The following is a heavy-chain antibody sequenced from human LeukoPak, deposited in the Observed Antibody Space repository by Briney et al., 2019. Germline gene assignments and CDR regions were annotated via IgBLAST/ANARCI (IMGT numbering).Heavy chain of an antibody. Sequence: SVKVSCKASGGTFSSYAISWVRQAPGQGLEWMGGIIPIFGTANYAQRFQGRVTITADESTSTAYMELSSLRSEDTAVYYCAREDIVVVPAAANYYYGMDVWGQGTTVTVSS. CDR2: IIPIFGTA. J-gene: IGHJ6*02. CDR3: AREDIVVVPAAANYYYGMDV. V-gene: IGHV1-69*01. D-gene: IGHD2-2*01. CDR1: GGTFSSYA.